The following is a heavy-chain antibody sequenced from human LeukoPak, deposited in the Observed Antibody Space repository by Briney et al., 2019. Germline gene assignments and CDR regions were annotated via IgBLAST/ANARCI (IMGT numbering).Heavy chain of an antibody. V-gene: IGHV3-23*01. J-gene: IGHJ3*02. CDR3: AKTNRGSGYYYAGAFDI. CDR2: ISGSGGST. CDR1: GFTFSSYG. D-gene: IGHD3-22*01. Sequence: GGSLILSCAASGFTFSSYGMSWVRQAPGKGLEWVSAISGSGGSTYYADSVKGRFTISRDNSKNTLYLQMNSLRAEDTAVYYCAKTNRGSGYYYAGAFDIWGQGTMVTVSS.